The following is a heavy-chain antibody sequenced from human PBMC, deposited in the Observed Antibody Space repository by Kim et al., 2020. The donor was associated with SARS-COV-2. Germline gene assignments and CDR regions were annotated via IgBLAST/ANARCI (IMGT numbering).Heavy chain of an antibody. CDR3: APMVYIDGFLIGDN. Sequence: GGSLRLSCAASGFTFSYAWMSWVRQAPGKGLEWVGRIKSERNDGTTDYAAPVRGRFTITRDDSMNTLFLQMNSLKTEDTAMYFCAPMVYIDGFLIGDNWGQGTLVTVSS. CDR1: GFTFSYAW. D-gene: IGHD2-8*01. V-gene: IGHV3-15*01. J-gene: IGHJ4*02. CDR2: IKSERNDGTT.